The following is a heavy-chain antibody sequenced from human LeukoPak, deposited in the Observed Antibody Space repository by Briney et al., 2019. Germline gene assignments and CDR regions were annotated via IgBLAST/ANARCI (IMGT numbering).Heavy chain of an antibody. V-gene: IGHV4-31*03. CDR3: AREQWLRSFDY. Sequence: SETLSLTCTVSGASISSGGYYWSWIRRHPGKGLEWIGYIYYSGSTYYNPSLKSRVTISVDTSKNQFSLKLSSVTAADTAVYYCAREQWLRSFDYWGQGTLVTVSS. D-gene: IGHD5-12*01. J-gene: IGHJ4*02. CDR2: IYYSGST. CDR1: GASISSGGYY.